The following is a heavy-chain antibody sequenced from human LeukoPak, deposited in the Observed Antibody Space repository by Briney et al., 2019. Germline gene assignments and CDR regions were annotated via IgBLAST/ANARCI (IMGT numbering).Heavy chain of an antibody. CDR1: GFTFSSYA. Sequence: PGGSLRLSCAASGFTFSSYAMSWVRQAPGKGLEWVSAISGSGGSTYYADSVKGRFTISSDNSKNTLYLQMNSLRAEDTAVYYCARVVVAAFDAFDIWGQGTMVTVSS. D-gene: IGHD2-15*01. CDR3: ARVVVAAFDAFDI. J-gene: IGHJ3*02. CDR2: ISGSGGST. V-gene: IGHV3-23*01.